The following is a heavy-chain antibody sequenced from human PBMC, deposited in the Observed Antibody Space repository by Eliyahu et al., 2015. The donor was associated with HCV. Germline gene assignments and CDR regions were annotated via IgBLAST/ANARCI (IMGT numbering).Heavy chain of an antibody. D-gene: IGHD7-27*01. CDR2: INSDGSST. V-gene: IGHV3-74*01. Sequence: EVQLVESGGGXVQPGGSLRLSCAASXFTFXCPWMHWVRQAPGKGLVWVSRINSDGSSTSYADSVKGRFTISRDNAKNTLYLQMNSLRAEDTAVYYCARENRYFLGWFDPWGQGTLVTVSS. J-gene: IGHJ5*02. CDR3: ARENRYFLGWFDP. CDR1: XFTFXCPW.